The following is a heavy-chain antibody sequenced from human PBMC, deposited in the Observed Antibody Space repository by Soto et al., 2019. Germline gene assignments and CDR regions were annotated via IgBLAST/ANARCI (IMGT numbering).Heavy chain of an antibody. J-gene: IGHJ6*02. CDR3: ARDGIAAAGSYYYCGMEV. CDR2: IIPIFGTA. Sequence: QVQLVQSGAEVKKPGSSVKVSCKASGGTFSSYAISWVRQAPGQGLEWMGGIIPIFGTANYAQKFQGRVTIAADESTSTAYMELSSVRSEDTAVYYCARDGIAAAGSYYYCGMEVWVQGTTVTVSS. CDR1: GGTFSSYA. V-gene: IGHV1-69*01. D-gene: IGHD6-13*01.